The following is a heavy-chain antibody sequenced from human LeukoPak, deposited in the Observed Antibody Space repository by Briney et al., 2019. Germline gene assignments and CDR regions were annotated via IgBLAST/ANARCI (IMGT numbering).Heavy chain of an antibody. Sequence: PSETLSLTCTVSGGSISSYYWSWIRQPAGKGLEWIGRIYTSGSTNYNPSLKSRVTMSVDTSKNQFSLKLSSVTAADTAVYYCARDRGYCSSTSCRGSYYYYYMDVWGKGTTVTVSS. J-gene: IGHJ6*03. D-gene: IGHD2-2*01. CDR2: IYTSGST. V-gene: IGHV4-4*07. CDR3: ARDRGYCSSTSCRGSYYYYYMDV. CDR1: GGSISSYY.